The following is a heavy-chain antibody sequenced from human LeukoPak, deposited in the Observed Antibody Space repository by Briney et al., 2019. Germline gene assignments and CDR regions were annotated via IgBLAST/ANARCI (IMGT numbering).Heavy chain of an antibody. Sequence: ASVKVSCKASGYTFTSYDINWVRQATGQGLEWMGWMNPNSGNTGYAQKFQGRVTMTRNTSISTAYMELSSLRSEDTAVYYCASGYYDFWSGYNWYYFDYWGQGTLVTVSS. V-gene: IGHV1-8*01. CDR1: GYTFTSYD. CDR3: ASGYYDFWSGYNWYYFDY. J-gene: IGHJ4*02. D-gene: IGHD3-3*01. CDR2: MNPNSGNT.